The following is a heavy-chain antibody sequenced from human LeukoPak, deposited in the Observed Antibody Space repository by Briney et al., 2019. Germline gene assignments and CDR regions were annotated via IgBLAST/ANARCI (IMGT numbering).Heavy chain of an antibody. CDR1: GGSFSGYY. D-gene: IGHD2-2*01. V-gene: IGHV4-34*01. CDR2: INHSGST. Sequence: KPSETLSLTCAVCGGSFSGYYWSWIRQPPGKGLEWIGEINHSGSTNYNPPLKSRVTISVDTSKNQFSLKLSSVTAADTAVYYCANLLSTPGWFDPWGQGTLVTVSS. J-gene: IGHJ5*02. CDR3: ANLLSTPGWFDP.